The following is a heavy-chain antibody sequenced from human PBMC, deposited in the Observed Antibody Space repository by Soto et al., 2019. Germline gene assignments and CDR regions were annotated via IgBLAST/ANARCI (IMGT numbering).Heavy chain of an antibody. V-gene: IGHV4-31*03. CDR3: ARSVFP. Sequence: QVQLQESGPGLVKPSQTLSLTCTVSGGSISSGXXXXXXXRQHPGKGLEWIGYIYYSGSTYYNPSLKSRVTISIDTSKNQFSLKLTSVTAADTAVYYCARSVFPWGQGTLVTVSS. CDR2: IYYSGST. CDR1: GGSISSGXXX. J-gene: IGHJ5*02.